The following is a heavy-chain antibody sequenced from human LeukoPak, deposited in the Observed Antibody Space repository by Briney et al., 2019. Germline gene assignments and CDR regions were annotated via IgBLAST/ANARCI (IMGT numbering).Heavy chain of an antibody. CDR1: GFTFDDYA. Sequence: GGSLSLSCAAPGFTFDDYAMHWVRQAPGKGLEWVSGISWNSGSIGYADSVKGRFTISRDNAKNSLYLQMNSLRAEDTALYYCARDYTATGGMDVWGQGTTVTVS. V-gene: IGHV3-9*01. J-gene: IGHJ6*02. D-gene: IGHD2-21*02. CDR2: ISWNSGSI. CDR3: ARDYTATGGMDV.